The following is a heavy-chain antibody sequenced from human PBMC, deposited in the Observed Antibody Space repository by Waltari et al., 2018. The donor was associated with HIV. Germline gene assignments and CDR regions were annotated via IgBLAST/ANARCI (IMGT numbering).Heavy chain of an antibody. J-gene: IGHJ4*01. CDR1: GYNFQYYT. CDR3: ARSVRVRGRSYELLAF. CDR2: INSGNGNS. Sequence: QVLLVQSGTEVKNPGASVTISCKPSGYNFQYYTFHRVRQAPGRGLEWLGWINSGNGNSRYSPGFPDRLTMTRDISASTSYFVLSGLTSDDTSVYFCARSVRVRGRSYELLAFWGQGT. V-gene: IGHV1-3*01. D-gene: IGHD3-16*01.